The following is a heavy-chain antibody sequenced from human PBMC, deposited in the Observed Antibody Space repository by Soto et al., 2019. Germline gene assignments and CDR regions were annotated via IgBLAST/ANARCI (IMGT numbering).Heavy chain of an antibody. CDR2: IYYSGST. CDR3: ARVSSIAEEIDY. J-gene: IGHJ4*02. D-gene: IGHD6-6*01. CDR1: GGSISSYY. V-gene: IGHV4-59*01. Sequence: SETLSLTCTVSGGSISSYYWSWIRQPPGKGLEWIGYIYYSGSTNYNPSLKSRVTISVDTSKNQFSLKLSSVTAADTAVYYCARVSSIAEEIDYWGQGTLVTVSS.